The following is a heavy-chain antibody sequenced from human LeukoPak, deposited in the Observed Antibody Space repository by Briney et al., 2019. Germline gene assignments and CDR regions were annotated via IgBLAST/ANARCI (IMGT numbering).Heavy chain of an antibody. D-gene: IGHD1-26*01. V-gene: IGHV1-46*01. Sequence: GASVKVSCKASGYTFTSYYMHWVRQAPGQGLEWMGIINPSGGSTSYAQKFQGRVTMTRNTSISTAYMELSSLRSEDTAVYYCATQPYSGERRGAFDIWGQGTMVTVSS. CDR2: INPSGGST. CDR3: ATQPYSGERRGAFDI. CDR1: GYTFTSYY. J-gene: IGHJ3*02.